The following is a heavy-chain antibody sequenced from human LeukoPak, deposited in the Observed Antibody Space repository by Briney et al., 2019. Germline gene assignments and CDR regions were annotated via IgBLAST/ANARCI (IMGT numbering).Heavy chain of an antibody. Sequence: SETLSLTCTVSGGSISSGGYYWSWIRQHPGKGLEWIGYIYYSGSTYYNPSPKSRVTISVDTSKNQFSLKLSSVTAADTAVYYCARGGRVNAFDIWGQGTMVTVSS. J-gene: IGHJ3*02. CDR3: ARGGRVNAFDI. V-gene: IGHV4-31*03. CDR1: GGSISSGGYY. D-gene: IGHD1-26*01. CDR2: IYYSGST.